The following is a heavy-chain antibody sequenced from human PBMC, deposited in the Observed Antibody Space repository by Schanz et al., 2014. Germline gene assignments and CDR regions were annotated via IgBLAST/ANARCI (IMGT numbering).Heavy chain of an antibody. CDR3: AKYGTGKGVSFEY. CDR1: GFSFSDYS. CDR2: IKISGDV. D-gene: IGHD1-26*01. Sequence: EVQLVESGGGLVQSGGSLRLSCAASGFSFSDYSMNWVRQAPGKGLEWISYIKISGDVFYTDSVKGRFTISRDNAKSSLYLQMSSLRDEDTAIYYCAKYGTGKGVSFEYWGQGTLVTVSS. V-gene: IGHV3-48*02. J-gene: IGHJ4*02.